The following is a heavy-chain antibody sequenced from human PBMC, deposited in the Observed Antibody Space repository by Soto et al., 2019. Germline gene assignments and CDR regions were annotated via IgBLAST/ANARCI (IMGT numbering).Heavy chain of an antibody. D-gene: IGHD4-17*01. J-gene: IGHJ4*02. V-gene: IGHV6-1*01. CDR1: GDSVSSNSAA. CDR2: TYYRSKWYN. CDR3: ARDQGGDYELMFDY. Sequence: SETLSLTCAISGDSVSSNSAAWNWIRQSPSRGLEWLGRTYYRSKWYNDYAVSVKSRLTINPDTSKNQFSLQLNSVTPEDTAVYYCARDQGGDYELMFDYWGQGTLVTVSS.